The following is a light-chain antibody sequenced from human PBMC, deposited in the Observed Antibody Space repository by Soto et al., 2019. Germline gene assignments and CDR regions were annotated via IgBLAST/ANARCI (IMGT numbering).Light chain of an antibody. Sequence: QSVLTQPPSASGTPGQKVTISCSGGSSNIGGYTVNWYQQLPGTAPRLLIYDNNRRPSCVPDRFSGSKSGTSASLAISGLQSADEADYYCSAWDDICNGCVFGIGTKLTVL. V-gene: IGLV1-44*01. CDR3: SAWDDICNGCV. J-gene: IGLJ1*01. CDR1: SSNIGGYT. CDR2: DNN.